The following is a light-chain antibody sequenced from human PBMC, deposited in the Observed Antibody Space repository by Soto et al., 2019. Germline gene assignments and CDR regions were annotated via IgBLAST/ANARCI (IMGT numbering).Light chain of an antibody. J-gene: IGKJ1*01. Sequence: EIVLTQSPATLSLSPGERATLSCRASQSVSSYLAWYQQKPGQAPRLLIYDASNRATGIPARFSGSGSGTDCTLTISRLEPEDFAVYYCQQRSNWPWTFGQGTNVEIK. CDR2: DAS. V-gene: IGKV3-11*01. CDR3: QQRSNWPWT. CDR1: QSVSSY.